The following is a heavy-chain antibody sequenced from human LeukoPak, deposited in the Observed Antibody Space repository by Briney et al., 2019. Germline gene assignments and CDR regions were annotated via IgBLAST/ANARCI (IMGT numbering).Heavy chain of an antibody. V-gene: IGHV3-23*01. CDR1: GFTFSSYA. Sequence: GRSLPLSCAASGFTFSSYAMSWVRNPPAKGLERVSAISGSGGSTYYADSLQGRFTISRENSKNTLYLQMKSPRAAHTPALYYARRPTSLYGWGRFGAPLYYIDYWGQGTLVTVSS. J-gene: IGHJ4*02. CDR2: ISGSGGST. CDR3: ARRPTSLYGWGRFGAPLYYIDY. D-gene: IGHD3-10*01.